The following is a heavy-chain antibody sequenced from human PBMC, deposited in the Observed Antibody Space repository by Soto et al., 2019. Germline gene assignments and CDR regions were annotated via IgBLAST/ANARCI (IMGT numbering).Heavy chain of an antibody. CDR2: INHSGST. D-gene: IGHD3-22*01. V-gene: IGHV4-34*01. CDR1: GGPFSGYY. J-gene: IGHJ5*02. Sequence: PSETLSLTCAVYGGPFSGYYWSWIRQPPGKGLEWIGEINHSGSTNYNPSLKSRVTISVDTSKNQFSLKLSSVTAADTAVYYCARGGNTMIVGEIDPWGQGTLVTVSS. CDR3: ARGGNTMIVGEIDP.